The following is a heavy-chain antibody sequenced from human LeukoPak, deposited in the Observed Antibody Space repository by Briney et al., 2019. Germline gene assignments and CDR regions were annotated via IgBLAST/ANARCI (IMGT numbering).Heavy chain of an antibody. Sequence: SETLSLTCAVYGGSFSGYYWSWFRQPPGKGLEWIGEINHSGSTNYNPSLKSRVTISVDTSKNQFSLKLSSVTAADTAVYYCAGADSSGWDINYWGQGTLVTVSS. CDR3: AGADSSGWDINY. CDR2: INHSGST. D-gene: IGHD6-19*01. CDR1: GGSFSGYY. J-gene: IGHJ4*02. V-gene: IGHV4-34*01.